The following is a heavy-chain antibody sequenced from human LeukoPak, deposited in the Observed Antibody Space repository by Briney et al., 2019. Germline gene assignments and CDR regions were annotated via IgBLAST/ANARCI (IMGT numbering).Heavy chain of an antibody. CDR3: AREVSNYGVYYYYYMDV. D-gene: IGHD4-11*01. CDR1: GGSISSYY. J-gene: IGHJ6*03. Sequence: PSETLSLTCTVSGGSISSYYWSWIRQPPGKGLEWIGYIYYSGSTNYNPSLKSRVTISVDTSKNQFSLKLSSVTAADTAVYYCAREVSNYGVYYYYYMDVWGKGTTVTVSS. V-gene: IGHV4-59*01. CDR2: IYYSGST.